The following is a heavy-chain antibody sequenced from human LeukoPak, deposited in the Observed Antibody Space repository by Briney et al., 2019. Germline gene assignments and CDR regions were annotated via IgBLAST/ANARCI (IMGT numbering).Heavy chain of an antibody. Sequence: GESLRLSCAASGLTFSNFPMHWVRQAPGKGLEWVALIQDDGATTNYVDSVRGRFTISRDNSKSTVYLQMNSLKPDDTAVYYCATPSITLVVVISPFDYWGQGTLVTVSS. J-gene: IGHJ4*02. CDR3: ATPSITLVVVISPFDY. CDR1: GLTFSNFP. V-gene: IGHV3-30*02. D-gene: IGHD3-22*01. CDR2: IQDDGATT.